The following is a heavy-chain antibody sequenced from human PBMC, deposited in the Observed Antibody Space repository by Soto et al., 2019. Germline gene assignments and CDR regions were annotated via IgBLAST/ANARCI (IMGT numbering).Heavy chain of an antibody. CDR2: MNPNSGNT. D-gene: IGHD6-25*01. CDR3: ARGVRLPQSVDVDY. Sequence: GASVKVSCKASGYTFTSYDISWVRQATGQGLEWMGWMNPNSGNTGYAQKFQGRVTMTRNTSISTAYMELSSLRSEDTAGYYCARGVRLPQSVDVDYWGQGTLVTVSS. CDR1: GYTFTSYD. J-gene: IGHJ4*02. V-gene: IGHV1-8*01.